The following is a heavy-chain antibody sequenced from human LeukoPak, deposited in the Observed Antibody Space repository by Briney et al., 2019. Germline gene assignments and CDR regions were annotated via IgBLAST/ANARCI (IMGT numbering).Heavy chain of an antibody. Sequence: ASVKVSCKASGYTFTSYGISWVRQAPGQGLEWMGWISAYNGNTNYAQKLQGRVTMTTDTSTSTAYMELRSLRSDDTAVYYCARGADILTGYYIFDCWGQGTLVTVSS. J-gene: IGHJ4*02. CDR2: ISAYNGNT. V-gene: IGHV1-18*01. D-gene: IGHD3-9*01. CDR1: GYTFTSYG. CDR3: ARGADILTGYYIFDC.